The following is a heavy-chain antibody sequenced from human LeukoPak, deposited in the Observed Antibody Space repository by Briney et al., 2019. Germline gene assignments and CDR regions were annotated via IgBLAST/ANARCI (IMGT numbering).Heavy chain of an antibody. CDR3: ARLAVAGRKAFDI. CDR2: IYSSGST. D-gene: IGHD6-19*01. V-gene: IGHV4-4*07. CDR1: GGSISSYY. J-gene: IGHJ3*02. Sequence: SETLSLTCTVSGGSISSYYWSWIRQPAGKGLEWIGRIYSSGSTSSGSTDYNPSLKSRVTISVDTSKNQFSLKLSSVTAADTAVYYCARLAVAGRKAFDIWGQGTMVTVSS.